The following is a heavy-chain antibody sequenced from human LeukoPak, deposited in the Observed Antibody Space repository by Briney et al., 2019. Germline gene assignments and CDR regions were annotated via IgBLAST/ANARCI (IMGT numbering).Heavy chain of an antibody. V-gene: IGHV1-18*01. D-gene: IGHD6-13*01. Sequence: ASVTVSCKASGYTFTSYGISWVRQAPGQGLEWMGWISAYNGNTNYAQKLQGRVTMTTDTSTSTAYMELRSLRSDDTAVYYCARDAPYIAAAGHFDYWGQGTLVTVSS. CDR2: ISAYNGNT. J-gene: IGHJ4*02. CDR1: GYTFTSYG. CDR3: ARDAPYIAAAGHFDY.